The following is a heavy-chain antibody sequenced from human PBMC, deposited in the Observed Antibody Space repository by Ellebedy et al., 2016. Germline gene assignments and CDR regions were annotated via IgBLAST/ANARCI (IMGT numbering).Heavy chain of an antibody. CDR2: SDWNGDST. V-gene: IGHV3-20*03. Sequence: GGSLRLSXAASGFTFEHFAMSWVRQVPGKGLQWLAGSDWNGDSTAYSDSVKGRFTLSRDTAKNSLFLQMDNLRVEDTAFYFCTREKGRYSGYDSIDYWGQGALVTVSS. CDR1: GFTFEHFA. J-gene: IGHJ4*02. CDR3: TREKGRYSGYDSIDY. D-gene: IGHD5-12*01.